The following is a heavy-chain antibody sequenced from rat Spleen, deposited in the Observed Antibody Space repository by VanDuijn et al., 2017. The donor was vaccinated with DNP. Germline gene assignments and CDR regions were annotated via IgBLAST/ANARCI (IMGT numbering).Heavy chain of an antibody. CDR1: EFTFNNYW. V-gene: IGHV5-31*01. D-gene: IGHD1-4*01. CDR3: ARPDFPDITPGWFAY. CDR2: ITSSGGST. J-gene: IGHJ3*01. Sequence: EVQLVESGGDLVRPGRSLKLSCVASEFTFNNYWMTWFRQAPGKGLEWVASITSSGGSTYYPDSVKGRFTISRDNAKNTLYLQMYSLRSEDTATYYCARPDFPDITPGWFAYWGQGTLVAVSS.